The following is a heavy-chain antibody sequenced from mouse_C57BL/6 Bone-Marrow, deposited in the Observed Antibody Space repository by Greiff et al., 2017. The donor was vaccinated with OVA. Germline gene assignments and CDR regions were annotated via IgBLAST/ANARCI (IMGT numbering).Heavy chain of an antibody. CDR2: IYPRSGNT. V-gene: IGHV1-81*01. CDR1: GYTFTSYG. J-gene: IGHJ2*01. D-gene: IGHD1-1*01. Sequence: VKLQQSGAELARPGASVKLSCKASGYTFTSYGISWVKQRTGQGLEWIGEIYPRSGNTYYNEKFKGKATLTADKSSSTAYMELRSLTSEDSAVYFCARWDYYLYYFDYWGQGTTLTVSS. CDR3: ARWDYYLYYFDY.